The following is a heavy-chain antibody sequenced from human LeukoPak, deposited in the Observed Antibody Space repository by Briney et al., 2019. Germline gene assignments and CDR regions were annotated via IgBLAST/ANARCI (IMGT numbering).Heavy chain of an antibody. V-gene: IGHV4-34*01. J-gene: IGHJ6*02. CDR1: GGSFSGYY. CDR3: ARVFDFWSGYPRYYYGMDV. CDR2: INHSGST. Sequence: SETLSLTCAVYGGSFSGYYWSWIRQPPGKGLEWIGEINHSGSTNHNPSLKSRVTISVDTSKNQFSLKLSSVTAADTAVYYCARVFDFWSGYPRYYYGMDVWGQGTTVTVSS. D-gene: IGHD3-3*01.